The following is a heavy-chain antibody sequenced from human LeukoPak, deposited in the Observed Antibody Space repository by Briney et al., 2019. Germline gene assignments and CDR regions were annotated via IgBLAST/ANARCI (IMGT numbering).Heavy chain of an antibody. CDR1: GYTFTGYY. CDR3: ARTDSSGLDDY. D-gene: IGHD3-22*01. CDR2: ISAYNGNT. Sequence: ASVKVSCKASGYTFTGYYMHWVRQAPGQGLEWMGWISAYNGNTNYAQKLQGRVTMTTDTSTSTAYMELRSLRSDDTAVYYCARTDSSGLDDYWGQGTLVTVSS. J-gene: IGHJ4*02. V-gene: IGHV1-18*04.